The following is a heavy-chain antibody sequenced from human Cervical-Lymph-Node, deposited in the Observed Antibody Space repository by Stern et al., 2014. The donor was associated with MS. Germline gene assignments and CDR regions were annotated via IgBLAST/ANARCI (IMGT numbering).Heavy chain of an antibody. CDR3: ARDAGAFCTGGGCYIDY. CDR2: IHPAGSEK. Sequence: VQLVESGGGLVQPGGSLRLSCAASGFTFRNFWMSWVRQAPGKGLEWLANIHPAGSEKFYVDSVKGRFTISRDNAQTSLSLQMNSLRAEDTAVYYCARDAGAFCTGGGCYIDYWGRGTLVTVSS. V-gene: IGHV3-7*01. CDR1: GFTFRNFW. J-gene: IGHJ4*02. D-gene: IGHD2-8*02.